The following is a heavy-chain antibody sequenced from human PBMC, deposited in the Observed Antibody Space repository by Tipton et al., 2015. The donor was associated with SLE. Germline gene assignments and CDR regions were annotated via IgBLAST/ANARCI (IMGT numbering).Heavy chain of an antibody. D-gene: IGHD4-17*01. CDR1: GFSFSTYGFSFSTYV. J-gene: IGHJ4*02. CDR2: ISNDGSDK. V-gene: IGHV3-30*04. CDR3: AREVEDYGDYSDY. Sequence: QVQLVQSGGGVVQPGRSLRLSCAASGFSFSTYGFSFSTYVMHWVRQAPGKGLEWVAVISNDGSDKDYADSVKGRFTISRDNSKNTLYLQMNSLRTEDTAVYYCAREVEDYGDYSDYWGQGTLVTVSS.